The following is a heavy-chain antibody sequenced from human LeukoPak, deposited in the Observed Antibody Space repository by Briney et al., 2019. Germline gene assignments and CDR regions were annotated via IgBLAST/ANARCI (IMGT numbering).Heavy chain of an antibody. CDR1: GYTFTGYY. D-gene: IGHD2-15*01. Sequence: ASVKVSCKASGYTFTGYYMHWVRQAPGQGLEWMGWINPNSGGTNYAQKFQGRVTMTRDTSISTAYMELSRLRSDDTAVHYCARGYCSGGSCYGGVWFDPWGQGTLVTVSS. CDR3: ARGYCSGGSCYGGVWFDP. CDR2: INPNSGGT. J-gene: IGHJ5*02. V-gene: IGHV1-2*02.